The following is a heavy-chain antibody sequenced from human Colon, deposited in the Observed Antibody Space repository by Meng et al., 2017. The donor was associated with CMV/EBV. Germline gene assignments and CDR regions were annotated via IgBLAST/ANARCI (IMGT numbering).Heavy chain of an antibody. CDR2: ISTFNSNK. CDR1: GYTFISYG. D-gene: IGHD3-16*01. V-gene: IGHV1-18*01. Sequence: ASVKVSCKASGYTFISYGFNWVRQAPGEGLEWMGWISTFNSNKYYAQKFQDRVTMTTDRSTNTAHLELRALKADDTAIYFCARAVDGGRSDPWGQGTLVTVSS. CDR3: ARAVDGGRSDP. J-gene: IGHJ5*02.